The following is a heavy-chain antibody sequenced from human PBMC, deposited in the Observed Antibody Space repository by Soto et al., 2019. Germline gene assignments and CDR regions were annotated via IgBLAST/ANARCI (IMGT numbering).Heavy chain of an antibody. CDR2: INHRGST. J-gene: IGHJ5*02. CDR3: ASGDAMTIDP. CDR1: GGSFSGYY. V-gene: IGHV4-34*01. Sequence: QVQLQQWGAGLLKPSETLSLTSAVYGGSFSGYYWSWIRQPPGKGLEWIGKINHRGSTKYNPSLKSRVTISVETSKNQFSLKLSSVPAADTAVYYCASGDAMTIDPWGKGTLVTVSS.